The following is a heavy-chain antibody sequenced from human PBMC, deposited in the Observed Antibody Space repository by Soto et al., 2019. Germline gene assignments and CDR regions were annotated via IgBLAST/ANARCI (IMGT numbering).Heavy chain of an antibody. CDR2: IKGDGSEK. D-gene: IGHD3-16*01. CDR1: GLTFNKNW. Sequence: EVQLLEAGGGLVQPGGSLRLSCAASGLTFNKNWMSWVRQAPGKGLEWVANIKGDGSEKYYGGSVKGRFTISRDNAKNSLYLHMNSLRDEDTAVYFCARELLLGLKSAFDMWGQGTLVTVSS. J-gene: IGHJ3*02. V-gene: IGHV3-7*04. CDR3: ARELLLGLKSAFDM.